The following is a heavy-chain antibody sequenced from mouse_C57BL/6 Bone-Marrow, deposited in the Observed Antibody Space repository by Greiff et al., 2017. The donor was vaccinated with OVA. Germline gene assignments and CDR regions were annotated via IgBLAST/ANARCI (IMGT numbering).Heavy chain of an antibody. V-gene: IGHV1-64*01. CDR2: IHPNSGST. CDR1: GYTFTSYW. D-gene: IGHD2-3*01. J-gene: IGHJ3*01. Sequence: QVQLKQPGAELVKPGASVKLSCKASGYTFTSYWMHWVKQRPGQGLEWIGMIHPNSGSTNYNEKFKSKATLTVDKSSSTAYMQLSSLTSEDSAVYYCARFYDFSWFAYWGQGTLVTVSA. CDR3: ARFYDFSWFAY.